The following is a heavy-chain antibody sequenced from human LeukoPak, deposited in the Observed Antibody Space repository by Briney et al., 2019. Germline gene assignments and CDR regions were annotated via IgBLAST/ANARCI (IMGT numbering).Heavy chain of an antibody. Sequence: ASVKVSCKASGYTFTGYYMHWVRQAPGQGLEWMGWINPNSGGTNYAQKFQGRVTMTRDTSISTAYMELSRLRSDDTAVYYCARVMDRDSSGWYRLFFDYWGQGTLVTVSS. D-gene: IGHD6-19*01. CDR1: GYTFTGYY. CDR3: ARVMDRDSSGWYRLFFDY. V-gene: IGHV1-2*02. CDR2: INPNSGGT. J-gene: IGHJ4*02.